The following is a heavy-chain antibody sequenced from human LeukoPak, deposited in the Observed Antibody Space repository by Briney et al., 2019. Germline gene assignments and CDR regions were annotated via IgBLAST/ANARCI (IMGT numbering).Heavy chain of an antibody. D-gene: IGHD7-27*01. Sequence: GASVKVSCKASGGTFTSYTISWVRQAPGQGLEWMGRIIPILGIANYAQKFQGRVTITADKSTSKAYMELRSLRSEHTAVYYCETTSTGGYFYYYYTDVWGKGPTVTVPS. J-gene: IGHJ6*03. CDR2: IIPILGIA. V-gene: IGHV1-69*02. CDR1: GGTFTSYT. CDR3: ETTSTGGYFYYYYTDV.